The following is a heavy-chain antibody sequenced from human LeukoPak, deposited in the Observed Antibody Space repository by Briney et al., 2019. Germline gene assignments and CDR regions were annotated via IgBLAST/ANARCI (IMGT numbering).Heavy chain of an antibody. Sequence: PSETLSLTCAVYGGSFSGYYWSWIRQAPGKGLEWIGEINHSGSTNYNPSLKSRVTISVDTSKNQFSLKLSSVTAADTAVYYCARESGQQLVSYYFDYWGQGTLVTVSS. CDR1: GGSFSGYY. V-gene: IGHV4-34*01. D-gene: IGHD6-13*01. J-gene: IGHJ4*02. CDR3: ARESGQQLVSYYFDY. CDR2: INHSGST.